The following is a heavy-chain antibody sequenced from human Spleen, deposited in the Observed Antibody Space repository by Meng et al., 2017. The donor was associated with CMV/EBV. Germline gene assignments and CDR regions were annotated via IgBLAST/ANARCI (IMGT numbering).Heavy chain of an antibody. Sequence: GESLKISCVASGFTFRNYGMSWVRQAPGKGLQWVSAIVASGDTTFYADPVKGRFTISRDNSRNTVYLQMNSLRGEDTAIYYCAKIRAVWDYFHYWGQGALVTVSS. J-gene: IGHJ4*02. V-gene: IGHV3-23*01. CDR1: GFTFRNYG. D-gene: IGHD3-10*01. CDR3: AKIRAVWDYFHY. CDR2: IVASGDTT.